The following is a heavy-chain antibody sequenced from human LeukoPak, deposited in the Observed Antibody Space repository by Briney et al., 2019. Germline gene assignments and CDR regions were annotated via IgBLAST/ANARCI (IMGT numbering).Heavy chain of an antibody. D-gene: IGHD3-22*01. V-gene: IGHV4-34*01. J-gene: IGHJ3*02. Sequence: SETLSLTCAVYGGSFSGYYWSWIRQPPGKGLEWIGEINHSGSSNYNPSLKSRVTISLDTSKNQFSLNLSSVTAADTAVYYCARQFRKRYYYDSSGYNDAFDIWGQGTMVTVSS. CDR1: GGSFSGYY. CDR3: ARQFRKRYYYDSSGYNDAFDI. CDR2: INHSGSS.